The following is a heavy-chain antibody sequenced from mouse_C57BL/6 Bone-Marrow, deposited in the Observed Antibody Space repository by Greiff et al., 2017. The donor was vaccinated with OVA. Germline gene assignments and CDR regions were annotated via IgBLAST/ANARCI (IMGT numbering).Heavy chain of an antibody. V-gene: IGHV1-5*01. D-gene: IGHD2-3*01. J-gene: IGHJ4*01. CDR3: TVTPYDGYYYDY. CDR2: IYPGNSDT. Sequence: EVKLVESGTVLARPGASVKMSCKTSGYTFTSYWMHWVKQRPGQGLEWIGAIYPGNSDTSYNQKFKGKAKLTAVTSASTAYMELSSLTNEDSAVYYCTVTPYDGYYYDYWGQGTSVTVSS. CDR1: GYTFTSYW.